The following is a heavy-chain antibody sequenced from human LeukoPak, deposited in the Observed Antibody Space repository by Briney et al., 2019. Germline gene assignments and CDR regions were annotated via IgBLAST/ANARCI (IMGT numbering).Heavy chain of an antibody. CDR1: GFTFADYG. D-gene: IGHD3-10*01. CDR2: INWNGGST. CDR3: ARGGWFGELLFDY. V-gene: IGHV3-20*04. Sequence: GGSLRLSCAASGFTFADYGMSWVRQAPGKGLEWISGINWNGGSTGYADSVKGRFTISRDNAKNSLYLQMNSLRAEDTALYYCARGGWFGELLFDYWGQGTLVTVSS. J-gene: IGHJ4*02.